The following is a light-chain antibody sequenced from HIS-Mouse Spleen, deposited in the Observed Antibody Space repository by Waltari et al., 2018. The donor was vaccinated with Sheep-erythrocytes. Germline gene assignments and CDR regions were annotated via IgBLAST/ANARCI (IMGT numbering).Light chain of an antibody. CDR3: SSYTSSSTWV. CDR1: SSDVGVSNY. CDR2: DVS. V-gene: IGLV2-14*03. Sequence: QSALTQPASVSGSPGQSITISCTGTSSDVGVSNYVSWYQQHPGKAPKLMIYDVSNRPSGVSNRFSGSKSGNTASLTISGLQAEDEVDYYCSSYTSSSTWVFGGGTKLTVL. J-gene: IGLJ3*02.